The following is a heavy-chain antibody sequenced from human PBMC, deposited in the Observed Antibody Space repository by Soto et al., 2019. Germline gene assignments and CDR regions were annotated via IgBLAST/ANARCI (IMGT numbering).Heavy chain of an antibody. Sequence: GESLKISCKGSGYSFTSYWIGWVRQMPGKGLEWMGIIYPDDSDTRYSPSFQGQVTISADKSISTAYLQWSSLEASDTAMYYCARYPFGMQSCYNCYMDVWGTGTTVTVSS. V-gene: IGHV5-51*01. D-gene: IGHD3-3*01. CDR2: IYPDDSDT. J-gene: IGHJ6*03. CDR3: ARYPFGMQSCYNCYMDV. CDR1: GYSFTSYW.